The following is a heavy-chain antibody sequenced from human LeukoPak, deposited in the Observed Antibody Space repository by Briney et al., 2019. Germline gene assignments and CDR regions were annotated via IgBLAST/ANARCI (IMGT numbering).Heavy chain of an antibody. Sequence: ASVKVSCKASGYTFTGYYIHWVRQAPGQGLEWMGWINPNSDDTNYAQKFQGRVTMTRDTSKSSAYMEVSSLTSDDTAVYYCGRNGGGIGYWGQGTLVTVSS. J-gene: IGHJ4*02. D-gene: IGHD3-16*01. CDR2: INPNSDDT. CDR1: GYTFTGYY. V-gene: IGHV1-2*02. CDR3: GRNGGGIGY.